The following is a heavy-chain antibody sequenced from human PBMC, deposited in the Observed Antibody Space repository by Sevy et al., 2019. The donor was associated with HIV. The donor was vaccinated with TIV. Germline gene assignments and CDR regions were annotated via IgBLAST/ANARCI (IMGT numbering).Heavy chain of an antibody. CDR2: INLDSGGT. CDR1: GHTFSGYY. V-gene: IGHV1-2*02. CDR3: ASEVTLRFDY. Sequence: ASVKVSCKAPGHTFSGYYMHWVRQAPGQGPKWMGWINLDSGGTNYAQTFQGRVTMTRDTSISTAYLELSRLRSDDTAVYYCASEVTLRFDYWGQGTQVTVSS. D-gene: IGHD2-21*02. J-gene: IGHJ4*02.